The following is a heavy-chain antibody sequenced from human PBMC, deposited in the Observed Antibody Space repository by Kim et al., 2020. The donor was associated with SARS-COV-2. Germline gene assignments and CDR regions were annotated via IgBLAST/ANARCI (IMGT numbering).Heavy chain of an antibody. CDR3: AGGLEMATEVYSSSYGL. V-gene: IGHV1-2*06. CDR1: GYTFTGYY. D-gene: IGHD1-20*01. CDR2: INPNSGGT. Sequence: ASVKVSCKASGYTFTGYYMHWVRQAPGQGLEWMGRINPNSGGTNYAQKFRGGLTITRDTPIGTAYMDLTGLGPNAPAGISFAGGLEMATEVYSSSYGL. J-gene: IGHJ6*01.